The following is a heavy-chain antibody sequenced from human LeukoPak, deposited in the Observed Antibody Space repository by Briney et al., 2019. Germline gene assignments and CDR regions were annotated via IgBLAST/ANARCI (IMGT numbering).Heavy chain of an antibody. CDR3: ARAPAAAGRPSGNYFDY. D-gene: IGHD6-13*01. Sequence: GGSLRLSCAASGFTFSSYAMSWVRQAPGKGLEWVSVIYSGGSTYYADSVKGRFTISRDNSKNTLYLQMNSLRAEDTAVYYCARAPAAAGRPSGNYFDYWGQGTLVTVSS. J-gene: IGHJ4*02. CDR2: IYSGGST. CDR1: GFTFSSYA. V-gene: IGHV3-66*02.